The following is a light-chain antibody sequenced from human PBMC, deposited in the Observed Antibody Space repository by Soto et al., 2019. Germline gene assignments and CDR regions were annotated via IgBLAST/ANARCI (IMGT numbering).Light chain of an antibody. CDR1: SRDVGAYKL. V-gene: IGLV2-23*02. Sequence: QSVLTQPASVSGSPGQSITISCTGTSRDVGAYKLVSWYQQHPGKAPKLIIYEVGERPSGASNRFSGSKSGNTASLTISGLQAEDEASYYCGSYAGGSRVFGTGTKVTVL. CDR3: GSYAGGSRV. J-gene: IGLJ1*01. CDR2: EVG.